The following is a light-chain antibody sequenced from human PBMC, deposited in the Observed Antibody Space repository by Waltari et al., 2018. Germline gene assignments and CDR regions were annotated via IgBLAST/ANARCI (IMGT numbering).Light chain of an antibody. V-gene: IGKV3-11*01. CDR2: DTS. CDR1: QSVRSY. Sequence: IVLTQSPATLSLFPGERATLACRASQSVRSYLAWYQQKPGQAPRLLIYDTSYRATGVPVRFSGSGSGTDYTLTISSLEPEDFAVYYCQHRSVWPLTFGGGTKVEMK. J-gene: IGKJ4*01. CDR3: QHRSVWPLT.